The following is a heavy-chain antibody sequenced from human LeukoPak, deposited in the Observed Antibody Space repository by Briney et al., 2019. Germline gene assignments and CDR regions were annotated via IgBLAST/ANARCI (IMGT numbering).Heavy chain of an antibody. J-gene: IGHJ2*01. Sequence: PGGSLRLACGAPGFTFSSYARSWGRQAPGKGVEWVSAIRGSAETTYYADSVKGRFTISRDNSKNTLSLQMNSLRAEDTALYLCARMPASRLAATGAWYFDLWGRNTLVTVSS. CDR1: GFTFSSYA. CDR3: ARMPASRLAATGAWYFDL. D-gene: IGHD6-13*01. CDR2: IRGSAETT. V-gene: IGHV3-23*01.